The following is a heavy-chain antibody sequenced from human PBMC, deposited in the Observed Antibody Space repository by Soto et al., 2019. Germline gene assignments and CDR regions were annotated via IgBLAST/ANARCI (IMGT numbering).Heavy chain of an antibody. Sequence: ASVKVSCKASGYSFTDYHIHWVRQAPGQGLEWLGRINPKSGGTSTAQKFQGWVTMTTDTSISTASMELTRLTSDDTAIYYCARGDSTDCSNGVCSFFYNHDMDVWAQGTTVTVSS. CDR2: INPKSGGT. CDR1: GYSFTDYH. V-gene: IGHV1-2*04. CDR3: ARGDSTDCSNGVCSFFYNHDMDV. J-gene: IGHJ6*02. D-gene: IGHD2-8*01.